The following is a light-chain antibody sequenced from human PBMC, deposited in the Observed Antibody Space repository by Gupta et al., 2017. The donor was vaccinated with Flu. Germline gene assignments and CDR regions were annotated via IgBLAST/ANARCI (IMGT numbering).Light chain of an antibody. CDR3: QQYGSSPPLT. V-gene: IGKV3-20*01. CDR2: GAS. Sequence: IVLTQSPCTLSLSPGERATLSCRASQSVRSSYLAWYQQKPGQAPRLLIYGASSRSTGIPDRFSGSGSGTDFTLTISRLEPEDFAVYYCQQYGSSPPLTFGGGTKVEIK. J-gene: IGKJ4*02. CDR1: QSVRSSY.